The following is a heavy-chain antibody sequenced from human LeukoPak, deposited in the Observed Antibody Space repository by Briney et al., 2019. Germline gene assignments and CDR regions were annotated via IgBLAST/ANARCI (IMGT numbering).Heavy chain of an antibody. J-gene: IGHJ6*02. D-gene: IGHD3-3*01. CDR1: GYTFTGYY. V-gene: IGHV1-2*02. CDR3: VRSWSGYYHYYGMDV. CDR2: INPNSGGT. Sequence: ASVKVSCKASGYTFTGYYMHWVRQAPGQGLEWMGWINPNSGGTNYAQKFQGRVTMTRDTSISTAYMELSRLRSDDTAVYYCVRSWSGYYHYYGMDVWGQGTTVTVSS.